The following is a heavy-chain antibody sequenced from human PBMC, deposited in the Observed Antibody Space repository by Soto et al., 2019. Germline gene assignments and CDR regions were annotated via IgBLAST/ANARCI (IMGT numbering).Heavy chain of an antibody. CDR1: GDSIKTHY. D-gene: IGHD2-2*03. CDR2: IYYSGST. J-gene: IGHJ4*02. Sequence: KPSETLSLTCNVTGDSIKTHYWSWIRQAPGKGLEWIGYIYYSGSTLYNPSLKRRVTISADTAKNQFSLRLTSLTAADTAVYYCASGWMAAFDNWGQRTLVTVSS. CDR3: ASGWMAAFDN. V-gene: IGHV4-59*11.